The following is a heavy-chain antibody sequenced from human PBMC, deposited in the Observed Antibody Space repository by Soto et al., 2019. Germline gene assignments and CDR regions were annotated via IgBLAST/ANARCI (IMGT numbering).Heavy chain of an antibody. V-gene: IGHV3-30*18. J-gene: IGHJ4*02. CDR3: AKDHLAWLHSDFDY. D-gene: IGHD5-12*01. CDR1: GFTFSSYG. Sequence: QVQLVESGGGVVQPGRSLRLSCAASGFTFSSYGMHWVRQAPGKGLEWVAVISYDGSNKYYADSVKGRFTISRDNSKNTLYLQINSLRAEDTAVYYCAKDHLAWLHSDFDYWCQGTLVTVSS. CDR2: ISYDGSNK.